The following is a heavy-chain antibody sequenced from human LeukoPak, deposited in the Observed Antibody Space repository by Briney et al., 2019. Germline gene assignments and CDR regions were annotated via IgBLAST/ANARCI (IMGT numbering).Heavy chain of an antibody. CDR3: ARDSDYYGSGRLYYMDV. CDR1: GFTFSSYE. Sequence: GGSLRLSCAASGFTFSSYEMNWVRQAPGKGLEWVSSISSSSSYIYYADSVKGRFTISRDNAKNSLYLQMNSLRAEDTAVYYCARDSDYYGSGRLYYMDVWGKGTTVTVSS. J-gene: IGHJ6*03. D-gene: IGHD3-10*01. V-gene: IGHV3-21*01. CDR2: ISSSSSYI.